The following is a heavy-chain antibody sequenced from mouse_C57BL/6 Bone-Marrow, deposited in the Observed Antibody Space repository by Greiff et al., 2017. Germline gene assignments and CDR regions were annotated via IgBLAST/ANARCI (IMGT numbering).Heavy chain of an antibody. Sequence: QVQLQQPGAELVMPGASVKLSCKASGYTFTSHWMHWVKQRPGQGLEWVGEIDPSDSYTNYNQKFKGKSTLTVDKSPCTAYMQLSSLTSEEPSVDYCARKGSDYAMDCWGQGTSVTVSS. V-gene: IGHV1-69*01. CDR1: GYTFTSHW. CDR3: ARKGSDYAMDC. CDR2: IDPSDSYT. J-gene: IGHJ4*01.